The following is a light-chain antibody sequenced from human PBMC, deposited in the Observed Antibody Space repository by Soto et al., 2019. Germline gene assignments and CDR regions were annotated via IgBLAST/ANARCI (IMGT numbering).Light chain of an antibody. Sequence: DIVLTQSPGTLSLSPGEGATLSCRASQSISSSYVAWYQQTPGQAPRLLIYGTSNRATGIPDRFSGSGSGTDFTLTISRLEPDDFAVYYCQQHGTSPITFGQGTRLEIK. CDR2: GTS. V-gene: IGKV3-20*01. J-gene: IGKJ5*01. CDR3: QQHGTSPIT. CDR1: QSISSSY.